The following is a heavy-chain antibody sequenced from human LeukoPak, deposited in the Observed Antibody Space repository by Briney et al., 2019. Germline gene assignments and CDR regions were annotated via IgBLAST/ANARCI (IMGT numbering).Heavy chain of an antibody. CDR1: GFTFSSYA. Sequence: GGSLRLSCAASGFTFSSYAMSWVRQAPGKGLEWVSAISGSGGSTYYADSVKGRFTISRDNSKNTLYLQMNSLRAEDTAVYYCAKISGSSGWPYYFDFWGQGTLVTVSS. D-gene: IGHD6-19*01. CDR3: AKISGSSGWPYYFDF. V-gene: IGHV3-23*01. CDR2: ISGSGGST. J-gene: IGHJ4*02.